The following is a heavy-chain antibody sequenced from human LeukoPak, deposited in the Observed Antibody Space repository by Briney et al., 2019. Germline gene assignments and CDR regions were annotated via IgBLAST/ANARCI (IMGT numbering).Heavy chain of an antibody. D-gene: IGHD3-22*01. Sequence: GASVKVSCKASGYTFTGYYMHWVRQAPGQGLEWMGWINPNSGGTNYAQKFQGRVTMTRDTSISTAYMELSRLRSDDTAIYYCARAPPYHYDSSGYLFDYWGQGTLVTVSS. J-gene: IGHJ4*02. V-gene: IGHV1-2*02. CDR3: ARAPPYHYDSSGYLFDY. CDR1: GYTFTGYY. CDR2: INPNSGGT.